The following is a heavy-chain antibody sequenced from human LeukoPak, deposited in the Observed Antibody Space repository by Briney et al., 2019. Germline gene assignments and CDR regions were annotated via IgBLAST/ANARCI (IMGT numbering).Heavy chain of an antibody. Sequence: GGSLRLSCAASGFTFSSYAMSWVRQAPGKGLEWVSAISGSGGSTYYADSVKGRFTISRDNSKNTLYLQMNSLTADDTAVYYCAKDHRGTPTDYFDSWGQGTLVTVSS. J-gene: IGHJ4*02. CDR1: GFTFSSYA. V-gene: IGHV3-23*01. CDR3: AKDHRGTPTDYFDS. CDR2: ISGSGGST.